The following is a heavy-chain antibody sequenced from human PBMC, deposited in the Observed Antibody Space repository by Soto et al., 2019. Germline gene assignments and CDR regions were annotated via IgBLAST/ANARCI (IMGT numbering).Heavy chain of an antibody. CDR2: ISYDGNNK. V-gene: IGHV3-30*03. CDR3: ARGPSYSDSYFDY. CDR1: EVSFCNYA. Sequence: PGGSLRLCCAASEVSFCNYAMHWVRQPPGKGLQWLAVISYDGNNKYYADSVEGRFTISRDNSKNTVYLQMNSLRLEDTAVYYCARGPSYSDSYFDYWGQGTLVT. D-gene: IGHD4-17*01. J-gene: IGHJ4*02.